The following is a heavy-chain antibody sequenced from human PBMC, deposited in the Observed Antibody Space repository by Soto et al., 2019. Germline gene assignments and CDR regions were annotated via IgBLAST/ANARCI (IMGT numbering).Heavy chain of an antibody. CDR3: ARGTYSNYGGGDYYYYGRDV. CDR2: MNPNSGNT. Sequence: QVQLVQSGAEVKKPGASVKVSCKASGYTFTSYDINWVRQATGQGLEWMGWMNPNSGNTGYAQKFQGRVTMTRNTSISTAHLELVSLRSEGTAVDYCARGTYSNYGGGDYYYYGRDVWGQGTTFTVSS. CDR1: GYTFTSYD. J-gene: IGHJ6*02. V-gene: IGHV1-8*01. D-gene: IGHD4-4*01.